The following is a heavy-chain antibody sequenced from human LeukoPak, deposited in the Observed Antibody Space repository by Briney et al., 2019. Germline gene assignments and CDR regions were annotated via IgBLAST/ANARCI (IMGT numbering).Heavy chain of an antibody. CDR2: ISGSGGST. D-gene: IGHD6-19*01. J-gene: IGHJ5*02. Sequence: PGGSLRLSCAASGFTFSSYAMSWVRQAPGKGLEWVSAISGSGGSTYYADSVKGRFTISRDNSKNTLYLQMNSLRAEDTAVYYCAKDLRYSSGPNWFDPWGQGTLVTVSS. CDR3: AKDLRYSSGPNWFDP. V-gene: IGHV3-23*01. CDR1: GFTFSSYA.